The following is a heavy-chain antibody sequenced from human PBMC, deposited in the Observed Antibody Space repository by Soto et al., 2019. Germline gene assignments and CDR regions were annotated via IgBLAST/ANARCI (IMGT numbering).Heavy chain of an antibody. Sequence: GDSLKISCKGSGYSFTSYWIGWVRQMPGKGLEWMGIIYPGDSDTRYSRSFQGQDTISADKSISTAYLPWSSLKASDTAMYYCARRRAAPGMVVLGQATTVSV. CDR2: IYPGDSDT. CDR3: ARRRAAPGMVV. V-gene: IGHV5-51*01. J-gene: IGHJ6*02. CDR1: GYSFTSYW. D-gene: IGHD6-13*01.